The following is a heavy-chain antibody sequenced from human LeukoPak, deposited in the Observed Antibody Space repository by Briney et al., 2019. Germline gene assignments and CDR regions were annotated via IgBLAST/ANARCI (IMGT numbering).Heavy chain of an antibody. Sequence: GESLKISCKGSGYMFPSYWIAWVRQMPGKGLEWMGIIYHGDSDTRYSPSFQGQVTISADKSITTAYLQWSSLKASDTAMYYCARDYDSSTYYYAFHIWGQGTMVTVSS. J-gene: IGHJ3*02. V-gene: IGHV5-51*01. CDR3: ARDYDSSTYYYAFHI. CDR2: IYHGDSDT. CDR1: GYMFPSYW. D-gene: IGHD3-22*01.